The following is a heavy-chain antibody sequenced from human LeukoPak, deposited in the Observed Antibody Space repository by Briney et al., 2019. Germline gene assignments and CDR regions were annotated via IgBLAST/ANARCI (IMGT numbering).Heavy chain of an antibody. CDR1: GGSISSSNW. CDR2: IYHSGST. V-gene: IGHV4-4*02. D-gene: IGHD6-13*01. J-gene: IGHJ5*02. CDR3: ARDSPYIAAAGFDP. Sequence: PSGTLSLTCAVSGGSISSSNWWSWVRQPPGKGLEWIGEIYHSGSTYYNPSLKSRVTISVDTSKNQFSLKLSSVTAADTAVYYCARDSPYIAAAGFDPWGQGTLVTVSS.